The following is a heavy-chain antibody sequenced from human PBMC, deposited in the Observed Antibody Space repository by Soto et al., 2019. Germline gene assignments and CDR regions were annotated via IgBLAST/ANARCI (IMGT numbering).Heavy chain of an antibody. Sequence: ASVKVSCKASGYTFTSYGISWVRQAPGQGLEWMGWISAYNGNTNYAQKLQGRVTMTTDTSTSTAYMELRSQISDDSAVYYCAGERRVDYYDSSGYYFDYWGQGTLVTVSS. CDR2: ISAYNGNT. CDR1: GYTFTSYG. D-gene: IGHD3-22*01. V-gene: IGHV1-18*01. J-gene: IGHJ4*02. CDR3: AGERRVDYYDSSGYYFDY.